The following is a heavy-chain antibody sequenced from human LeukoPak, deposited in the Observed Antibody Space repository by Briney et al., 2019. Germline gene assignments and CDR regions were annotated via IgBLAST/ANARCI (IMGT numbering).Heavy chain of an antibody. J-gene: IGHJ4*02. CDR1: GGSFSGYF. CDR3: ARGWGMATTNRGY. D-gene: IGHD5-24*01. V-gene: IGHV4-34*01. CDR2: INHSGSA. Sequence: SETLSLTCAVYGGSFSGYFWTWIRQPPGKRLEWIGEINHSGSANNNPSLRSRVTVSVDTSKNQFSLRLTSMTAADTAVYYCARGWGMATTNRGYWSQGTLVTVSS.